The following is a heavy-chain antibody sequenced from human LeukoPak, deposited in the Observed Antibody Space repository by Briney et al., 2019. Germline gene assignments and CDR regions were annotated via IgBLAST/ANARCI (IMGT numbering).Heavy chain of an antibody. CDR1: GGSITNNNYY. V-gene: IGHV4-61*05. D-gene: IGHD1-14*01. CDR3: ARVWRNPSFGVDV. CDR2: IYYSGST. J-gene: IGHJ6*02. Sequence: PSETLSLTCTVSGGSITNNNYYWDWLRQPPGKGLEWIGYIYYSGSTNYNSSLKSRVTISGDTSKNQLSLKLSSVTAADTAVYYCARVWRNPSFGVDVWGQGTTVTVSS.